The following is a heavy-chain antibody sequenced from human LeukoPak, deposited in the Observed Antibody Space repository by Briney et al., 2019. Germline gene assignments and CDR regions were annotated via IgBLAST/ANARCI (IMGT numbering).Heavy chain of an antibody. D-gene: IGHD3-16*01. V-gene: IGHV1-69*13. J-gene: IGHJ4*02. CDR1: GGTFSNYA. Sequence: ASVKVSCKASGGTFSNYAISWVRQAPGQGLEWMGGIIPIFGTANYAQKFQGRVTITADESTSTAYMELSSLRSEDTAVYYCARVGEQQDLFDYWGQGTLVTVSS. CDR3: ARVGEQQDLFDY. CDR2: IIPIFGTA.